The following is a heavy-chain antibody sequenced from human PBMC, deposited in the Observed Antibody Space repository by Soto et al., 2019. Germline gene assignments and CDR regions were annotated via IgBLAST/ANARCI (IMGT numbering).Heavy chain of an antibody. Sequence: PGGSLRLSCAASGFTFSSYAMSWVRQAPGKGLEWVSAISGSGGSTYYADSVKGRFTISRDNSKNTLYLQMNSLRAEDTAVYYCAKNPDTIFGVVDSCFDYWGQGTLVTVSS. V-gene: IGHV3-23*01. CDR3: AKNPDTIFGVVDSCFDY. D-gene: IGHD3-3*01. CDR2: ISGSGGST. J-gene: IGHJ4*02. CDR1: GFTFSSYA.